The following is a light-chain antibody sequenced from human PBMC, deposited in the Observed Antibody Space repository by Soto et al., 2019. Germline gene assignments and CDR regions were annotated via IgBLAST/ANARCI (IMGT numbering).Light chain of an antibody. CDR3: QQRSNWPPLT. J-gene: IGKJ4*01. CDR1: QSISYY. CDR2: DAS. V-gene: IGKV3-11*01. Sequence: EIVLTQSPATLSLSPGERATLSCRASQSISYYLAWYQQKPGQAPRLLIYDASNSATGIPARFSGSGSGTDVTLTISSLEPEDYSVYYCQQRSNWPPLTFGGGTKVEIK.